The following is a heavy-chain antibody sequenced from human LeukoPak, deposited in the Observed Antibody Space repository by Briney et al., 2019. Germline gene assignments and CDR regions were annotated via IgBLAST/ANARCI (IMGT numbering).Heavy chain of an antibody. CDR1: GGSISSSSYY. D-gene: IGHD6-19*01. CDR3: ARAGDSSGWYYFDY. Sequence: PSETLSLTCTVSGGSISSSSYYWGWIRQPPGKGLEWIGSIYYSGSTYYNPSLKSRVTISVDTSKNQCSLKLSSVTATDTAVYYCARAGDSSGWYYFDYWGQGTLVTVSS. J-gene: IGHJ4*02. CDR2: IYYSGST. V-gene: IGHV4-39*07.